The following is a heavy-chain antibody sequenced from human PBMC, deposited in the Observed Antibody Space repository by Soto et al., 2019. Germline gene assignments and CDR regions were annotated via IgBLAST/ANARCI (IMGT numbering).Heavy chain of an antibody. Sequence: GGSLRLSCAASGFTFSSYWMSWVRQAPGKGLEWVANIKQDGSEKYYVDSVKGRFTISRDNAKNSLYLQMNSLRAEDTAVYYCARDVADYDILTGGTFDIWGQGTMVTVSS. D-gene: IGHD3-9*01. J-gene: IGHJ3*02. CDR3: ARDVADYDILTGGTFDI. V-gene: IGHV3-7*05. CDR1: GFTFSSYW. CDR2: IKQDGSEK.